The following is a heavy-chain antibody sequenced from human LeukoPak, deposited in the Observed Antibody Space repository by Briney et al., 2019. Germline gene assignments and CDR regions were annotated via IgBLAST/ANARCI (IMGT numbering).Heavy chain of an antibody. CDR3: ATHWRGGSGYPCGC. CDR2: ISSSGSCT. D-gene: IGHD2-15*01. V-gene: IGHV3-21*01. Sequence: AGGSLRLSCAASGFTFSSYSMNWVRQAPGKGLECVSSISSSGSCTYYADSVKGRFTISRDNAKNSLYLQMNSLRAEDTAVYYFATHWRGGSGYPCGCWGQGTLVTVSS. CDR1: GFTFSSYS. J-gene: IGHJ4*02.